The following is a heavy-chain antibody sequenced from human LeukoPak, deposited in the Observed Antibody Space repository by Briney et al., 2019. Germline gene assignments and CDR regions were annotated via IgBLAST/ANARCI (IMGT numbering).Heavy chain of an antibody. J-gene: IGHJ5*02. CDR3: ARVGTINYYDSSGYLEP. D-gene: IGHD3-22*01. CDR2: IYYSGST. Sequence: PSETLSLTCTVSGGSISSADYFWSWIRQPPGKGLEWIGYIYYSGSTYYKPSLKSRVTISLDTSKNQFSLKLSSVTAADTAVYYCARVGTINYYDSSGYLEPWGQGTLVTVSS. CDR1: GGSISSADYF. V-gene: IGHV4-30-4*01.